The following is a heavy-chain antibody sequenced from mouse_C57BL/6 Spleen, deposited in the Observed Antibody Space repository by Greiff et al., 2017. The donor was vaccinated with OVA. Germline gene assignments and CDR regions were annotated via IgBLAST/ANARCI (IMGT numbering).Heavy chain of an antibody. Sequence: DVMLVESGGGLVQPGGSMKLSCVASGFTFSNYWMNWVRQSPEKGLEWVAQIRLKSDNYATHYAESVKGRFTISRDDSKSSVYLQMNNLRAEDTGIYYCTSGLGRGYWGQGTTLTVSS. CDR1: GFTFSNYW. J-gene: IGHJ2*01. D-gene: IGHD4-1*01. V-gene: IGHV6-3*01. CDR3: TSGLGRGY. CDR2: IRLKSDNYAT.